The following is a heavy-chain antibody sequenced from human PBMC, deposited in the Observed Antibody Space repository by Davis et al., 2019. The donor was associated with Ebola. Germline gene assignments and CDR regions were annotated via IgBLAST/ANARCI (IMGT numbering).Heavy chain of an antibody. Sequence: GESLKISCAASGFTFSSYAMSWVRQAPGKGLEWVSYISSSSSTIYYADSVKGRFTISRDNAKNSLYLQMNSLRDEDTAVYYCARQSPWLWTGYYFDYWGQGTLVTVSS. CDR2: ISSSSSTI. CDR1: GFTFSSYA. J-gene: IGHJ4*02. V-gene: IGHV3-48*02. D-gene: IGHD3/OR15-3a*01. CDR3: ARQSPWLWTGYYFDY.